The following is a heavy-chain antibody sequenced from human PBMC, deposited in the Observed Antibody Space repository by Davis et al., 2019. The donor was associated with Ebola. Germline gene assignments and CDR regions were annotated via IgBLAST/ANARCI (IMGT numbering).Heavy chain of an antibody. CDR3: ARSEELVPYWFDP. CDR2: INPNNGGT. J-gene: IGHJ5*02. D-gene: IGHD6-6*01. CDR1: GYTFTDCY. V-gene: IGHV1-2*06. Sequence: ASVKVSCKASGYTFTDCYVHWVRQAPGQGLEWMGRINPNNGGTNYAQKFQGRVTVTRDTSISTAYMELSRLTSDDTAVYYCARSEELVPYWFDPWGQGTLVTVSS.